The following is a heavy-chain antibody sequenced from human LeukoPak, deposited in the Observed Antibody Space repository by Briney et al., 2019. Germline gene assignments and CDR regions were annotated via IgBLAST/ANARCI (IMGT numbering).Heavy chain of an antibody. CDR1: GGSFSGYY. Sequence: SETLSLTCAVYGGSFSGYYWSWIRQPPGRGLEWIGEINHSGSTDYNPSFKSRVTISVDTSKNQFSLKLTSVTAADTAVYYCARGHVGSYVYYYYYGMDVRGQGTTVTVSS. CDR2: INHSGST. V-gene: IGHV4-34*01. D-gene: IGHD3-16*01. CDR3: ARGHVGSYVYYYYYGMDV. J-gene: IGHJ6*02.